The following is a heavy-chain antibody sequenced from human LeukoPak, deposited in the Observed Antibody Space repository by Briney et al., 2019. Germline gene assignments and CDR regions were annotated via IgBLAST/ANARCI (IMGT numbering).Heavy chain of an antibody. CDR3: ARDFDWGSGH. CDR2: INGDGSLT. V-gene: IGHV3-74*01. Sequence: GGSLRLSCAASEFASSNYWMHWVRQAPGWGLMWVSRINGDGSLTNYADSVKGRFTISRDNAKNTLYLQMNSLRAEDTAVYYCARDFDWGSGHWGQGTLVTVSS. D-gene: IGHD7-27*01. J-gene: IGHJ4*02. CDR1: EFASSNYW.